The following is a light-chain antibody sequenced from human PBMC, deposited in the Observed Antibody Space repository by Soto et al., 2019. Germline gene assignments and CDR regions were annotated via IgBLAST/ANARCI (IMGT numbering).Light chain of an antibody. CDR1: SSDVGGFNY. CDR2: DVS. J-gene: IGLJ2*01. Sequence: QSALTQPASVSGSPGQSSTISCTGTSSDVGGFNYVAWYQHHAGKAPKLIIYDVSNRPPGVSNRFSGSKSGKTASLTISGLQAEDDSDYRCASYTSTTTHAVFGGGTKLTVL. V-gene: IGLV2-14*03. CDR3: ASYTSTTTHAV.